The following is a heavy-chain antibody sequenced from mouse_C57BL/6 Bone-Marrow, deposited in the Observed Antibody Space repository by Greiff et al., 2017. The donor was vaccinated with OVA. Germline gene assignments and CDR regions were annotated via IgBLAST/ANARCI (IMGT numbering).Heavy chain of an antibody. CDR1: GYTFTTYP. J-gene: IGHJ1*03. CDR3: ARGVYYGSSYRWGYFDV. V-gene: IGHV1-47*01. D-gene: IGHD1-1*01. CDR2: FHPYNDDT. Sequence: QVHVKQSGAELVKPGASVKMSCKASGYTFTTYPIEWMKQNHGKSLEWIGNFHPYNDDTKYNEKFKGKATLTVEKSSSTVYLELSRLTSDDSAVYYCARGVYYGSSYRWGYFDVWGTGTTVTVSS.